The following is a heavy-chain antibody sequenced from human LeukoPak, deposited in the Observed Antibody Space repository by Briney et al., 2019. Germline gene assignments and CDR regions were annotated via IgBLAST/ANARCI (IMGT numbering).Heavy chain of an antibody. CDR2: ISSSSSTI. D-gene: IGHD2-2*01. V-gene: IGHV3-48*04. CDR1: GFTFSSYS. J-gene: IGHJ4*02. Sequence: PGGSLRLSCAASGFTFSSYSMNWVRQAPGKGLEWVSYISSSSSTIYYADSVKGRFTISRDNAKNSLYLQMNSLRVEDTAVYYCARVSSSASLDYWGQGTLVTVSS. CDR3: ARVSSSASLDY.